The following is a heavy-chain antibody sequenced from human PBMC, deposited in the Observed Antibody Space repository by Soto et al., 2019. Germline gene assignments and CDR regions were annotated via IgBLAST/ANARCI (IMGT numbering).Heavy chain of an antibody. CDR3: ARDRGSSSAYFRY. V-gene: IGHV1-69*12. J-gene: IGHJ4*02. Sequence: QVQLVQAGAEVKKPGSSVKVSCKASGGTFSSYAISWVRQAPGQGLEWMGGIIPIFGTANYAQKFQGRVTSTADESTSKAYMERSSMRSEDTAVYYCARDRGSSSAYFRYWGQGTLVTVSS. CDR1: GGTFSSYA. D-gene: IGHD6-6*01. CDR2: IIPIFGTA.